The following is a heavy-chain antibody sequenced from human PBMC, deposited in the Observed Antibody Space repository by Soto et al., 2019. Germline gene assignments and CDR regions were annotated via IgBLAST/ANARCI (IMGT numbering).Heavy chain of an antibody. V-gene: IGHV4-31*03. D-gene: IGHD5-12*01. CDR2: IYYSGST. CDR1: GGSISSGGYY. CDR3: ARGPGYSGYDPPLFDY. J-gene: IGHJ4*02. Sequence: TLSLTCTVSGGSISSGGYYWSWIRQQPGKGQEWIGYIYYSGSTYYSPSLKSRVTISVDTSKNQFSLKLSSVTAADTAVYYCARGPGYSGYDPPLFDYWGQGTLVTVSS.